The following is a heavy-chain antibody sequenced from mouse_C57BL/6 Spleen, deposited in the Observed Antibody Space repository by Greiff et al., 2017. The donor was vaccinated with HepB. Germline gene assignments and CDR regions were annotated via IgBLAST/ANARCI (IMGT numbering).Heavy chain of an antibody. CDR3: TRRYFDV. J-gene: IGHJ1*03. V-gene: IGHV1-15*01. CDR2: IDPETGGT. CDR1: GYTFTDYE. Sequence: VQLQESGAELVRPGASVTLSCKASGYTFTDYEMHWVKQTPVHGLEWIGAIDPETGGTAYNQKFKGKAILTADKSSSTAYMELRSLTSEDSAVYYCTRRYFDVWGTGTTVTVSS.